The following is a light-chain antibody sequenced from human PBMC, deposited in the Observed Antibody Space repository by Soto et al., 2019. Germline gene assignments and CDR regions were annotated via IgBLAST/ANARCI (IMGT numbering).Light chain of an antibody. V-gene: IGLV2-14*01. CDR1: SSDVGGYNY. CDR3: SSYTSSSTRD. J-gene: IGLJ1*01. Sequence: QSALTQPASVSGSPGQSITISCTGTSSDVGGYNYVSWYQQHPGKAPKLMIYEVSNRPSGVSYRFSGSKSGNTASLTISGLQAEDEADYYCSSYTSSSTRDFGTGTKVTVL. CDR2: EVS.